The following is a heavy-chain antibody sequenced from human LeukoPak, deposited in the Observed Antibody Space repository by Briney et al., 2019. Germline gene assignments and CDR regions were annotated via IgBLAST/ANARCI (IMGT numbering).Heavy chain of an antibody. D-gene: IGHD2-2*02. Sequence: PGESLKISCKGSGYSFTSYWISWVRQMPGKGLEWMGRIDPSDSYTNYSPSFQGHVTISADKSISTAYLQWSSLKASDTAMYYCARLYCSSTSCYRTQIDCWGQGTLVTVSS. CDR1: GYSFTSYW. CDR3: ARLYCSSTSCYRTQIDC. J-gene: IGHJ4*02. V-gene: IGHV5-10-1*01. CDR2: IDPSDSYT.